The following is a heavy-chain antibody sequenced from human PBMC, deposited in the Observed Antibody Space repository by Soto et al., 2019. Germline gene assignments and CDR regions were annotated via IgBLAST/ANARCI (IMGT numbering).Heavy chain of an antibody. D-gene: IGHD6-19*01. Sequence: EVQLLESGGGLVQPGGSLRLACAASGFTFSSYAMSWVRQAPGKGLEWVSTISGSGDRKYYADSVKGRFTISRDKSENTLSRQMNSLRAEDTAVYYCAKEGGYSSGWRDPWGQGTLVTVSS. CDR3: AKEGGYSSGWRDP. CDR2: ISGSGDRK. J-gene: IGHJ5*02. CDR1: GFTFSSYA. V-gene: IGHV3-23*01.